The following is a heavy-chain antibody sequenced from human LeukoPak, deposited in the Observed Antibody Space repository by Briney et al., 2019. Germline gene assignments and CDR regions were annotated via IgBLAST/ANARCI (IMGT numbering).Heavy chain of an antibody. CDR1: GGTFSSYA. V-gene: IGHV1-69*05. D-gene: IGHD1-26*01. Sequence: ASVKVSCKASGGTFSSYAISWVRQAPGQGLEWMGGIIPIFGTANYAQKFQGRVTITTDESTSTAYMELSSLRSEDTAVYYCARDRIVGPMESAFDIWGQGTMVTVSS. CDR2: IIPIFGTA. J-gene: IGHJ3*02. CDR3: ARDRIVGPMESAFDI.